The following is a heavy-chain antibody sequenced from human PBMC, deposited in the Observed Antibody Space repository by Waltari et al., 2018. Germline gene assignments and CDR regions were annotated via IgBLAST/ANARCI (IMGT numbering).Heavy chain of an antibody. Sequence: EVQLVESGGGLVQPGRSLRLSCAASGFTFDDYAMHWFRQAPGKGLEGVSGISWNSGSIGYADSVKGRFTISRDNAKNSLYLQMNSLRAEDMALYYCAKGYCSSTSCFLDYWGQGTLVTVSS. V-gene: IGHV3-9*03. CDR2: ISWNSGSI. CDR3: AKGYCSSTSCFLDY. J-gene: IGHJ4*02. D-gene: IGHD2-2*01. CDR1: GFTFDDYA.